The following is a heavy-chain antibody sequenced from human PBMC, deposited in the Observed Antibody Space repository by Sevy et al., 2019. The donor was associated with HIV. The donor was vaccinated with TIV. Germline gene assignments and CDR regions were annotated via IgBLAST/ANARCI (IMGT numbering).Heavy chain of an antibody. CDR3: STDDLISY. J-gene: IGHJ4*02. Sequence: GGSLRLSCTASGFDFANAWMNWVRLAPGKGLEWVGHIKSITDGGAADYAAPVKGRFTISRHDSKNTLYLHMNSLKAEDTAVYYCSTDDLISYWGRGTLVTVSS. CDR2: IKSITDGGAA. CDR1: GFDFANAW. V-gene: IGHV3-15*07.